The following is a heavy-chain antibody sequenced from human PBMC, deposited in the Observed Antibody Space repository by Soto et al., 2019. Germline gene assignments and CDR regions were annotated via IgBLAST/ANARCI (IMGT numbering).Heavy chain of an antibody. D-gene: IGHD3-9*01. CDR1: GYTFTGYY. CDR2: INPNSGGT. CDR3: ATQKNYDILTGFPRYYYYGMDV. V-gene: IGHV1-2*04. J-gene: IGHJ6*02. Sequence: ASVKVSCKASGYTFTGYYMHWVRQAPGQGLEWMGWINPNSGGTNYAQKFQGWVTMTRGTSISTAYMELSRLRSDDTAVYYCATQKNYDILTGFPRYYYYGMDVWGQGTTVTVSS.